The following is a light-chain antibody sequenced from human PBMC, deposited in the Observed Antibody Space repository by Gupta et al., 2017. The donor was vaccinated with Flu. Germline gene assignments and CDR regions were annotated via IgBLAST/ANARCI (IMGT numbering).Light chain of an antibody. J-gene: IGKJ3*01. V-gene: IGKV1-39*01. CDR3: QQSYSTLFT. Sequence: VTITCRASQSISSYLNWYQQKPGKAPKLLIYAASSLQSGVPSRFSGSGSGTDFTLTISSLQPEDFATYYCQQSYSTLFTFGPGTKVDIK. CDR2: AAS. CDR1: QSISSY.